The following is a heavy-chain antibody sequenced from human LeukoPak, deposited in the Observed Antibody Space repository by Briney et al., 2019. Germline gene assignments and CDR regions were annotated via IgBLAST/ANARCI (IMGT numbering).Heavy chain of an antibody. CDR2: FDSEDGKT. D-gene: IGHD3-10*01. V-gene: IGHV1-24*01. Sequence: ASVKVSCKVSGAILIELSIHWVRQSPGKGLEWMGGFDSEDGKTKAAQSFLDRVSLTEDTSLATAYYCVTGSSERDYYDSGTYYLGDSWGQGTVVTVSS. CDR3: YYLGDS. CDR1: GAILIELS. J-gene: IGHJ4*02.